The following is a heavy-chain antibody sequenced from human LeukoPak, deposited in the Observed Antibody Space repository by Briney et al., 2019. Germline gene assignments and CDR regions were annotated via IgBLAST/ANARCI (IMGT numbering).Heavy chain of an antibody. CDR2: INPHSGDT. J-gene: IGHJ5*02. D-gene: IGHD6-13*01. Sequence: ASVKVSCKASGYTFTGYYIHWVRQAPGQGLEWMGWINPHSGDTNYAQKLQGRVTITTDTSTSTAYMELRSLRSDDTAVYYCARECDSSWYEGCSSGFDPWGQGTLVTVSS. CDR3: ARECDSSWYEGCSSGFDP. V-gene: IGHV1-18*04. CDR1: GYTFTGYY.